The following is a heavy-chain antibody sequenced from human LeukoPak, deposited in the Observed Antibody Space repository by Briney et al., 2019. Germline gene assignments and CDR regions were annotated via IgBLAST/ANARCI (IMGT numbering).Heavy chain of an antibody. CDR2: INPNSGDT. CDR3: ARVSSNNWYNERGAFDI. V-gene: IGHV1-2*02. Sequence: ASVKVSCKASGYTFTGYYMHWVRQAPGQGLEWMGWINPNSGDTNYAQKFQGRVTMTRDTSISTAYMELSRLRSDDTAVYYCARVSSNNWYNERGAFDIWGQGTMVTVSS. D-gene: IGHD6-13*01. J-gene: IGHJ3*02. CDR1: GYTFTGYY.